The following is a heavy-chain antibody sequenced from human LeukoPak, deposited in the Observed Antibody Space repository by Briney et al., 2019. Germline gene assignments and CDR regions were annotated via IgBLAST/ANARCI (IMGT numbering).Heavy chain of an antibody. J-gene: IGHJ6*02. D-gene: IGHD5-12*01. CDR3: ARGSLGYSGYYCGVDV. Sequence: SETLSLTCAVYGGSFSGYYWSWIRQPPGKGLEWIGEVNHSGSTNYNPSLKSRVTISVDTSKNQFSLKLSSVTAADTAVYYCARGSLGYSGYYCGVDVWGQGTTVTVSS. V-gene: IGHV4-34*01. CDR2: VNHSGST. CDR1: GGSFSGYY.